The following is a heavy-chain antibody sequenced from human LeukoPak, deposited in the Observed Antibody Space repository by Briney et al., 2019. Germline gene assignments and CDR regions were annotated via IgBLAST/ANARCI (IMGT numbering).Heavy chain of an antibody. CDR1: GFTFSSHS. CDR2: IKQDGSEK. V-gene: IGHV3-7*01. D-gene: IGHD3-3*01. J-gene: IGHJ6*03. CDR3: ARAMGTSYGFWSGSYTVSYYYYMDV. Sequence: SLRLSCATSGFTFSSHSMSWVRQAPVKGLEWVANIKQDGSEKHYVDSVKGRFSISRDSTKNSLYMKTNSLRAEDTAVYYCARAMGTSYGFWSGSYTVSYYYYMDVWGKGTTVTVSS.